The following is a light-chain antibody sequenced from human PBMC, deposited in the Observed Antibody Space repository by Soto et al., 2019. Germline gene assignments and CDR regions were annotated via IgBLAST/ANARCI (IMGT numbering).Light chain of an antibody. J-gene: IGKJ1*01. Sequence: EIVMTHSPGTLAVSPCDRAALSASASQHIITNLAWYQQKPGQAPRLLIFFASTRVTGIPARFSGSGSGTEFTLTISSLQSEDFAVYYCHQYYSWPRGTFGQGTKVDIK. CDR2: FAS. CDR1: QHIITN. V-gene: IGKV3-15*01. CDR3: HQYYSWPRGT.